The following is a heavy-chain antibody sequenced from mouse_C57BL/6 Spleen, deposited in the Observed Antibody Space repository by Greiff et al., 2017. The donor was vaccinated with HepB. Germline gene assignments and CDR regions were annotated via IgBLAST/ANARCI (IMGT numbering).Heavy chain of an antibody. J-gene: IGHJ3*01. D-gene: IGHD4-1*02. V-gene: IGHV1-82*01. CDR2: IYPGDGDT. CDR1: GYAFSSSW. Sequence: VQLQQSGPELVKPGASVKISCKASGYAFSSSWMNWVKQRPGKGLEWIGRIYPGDGDTNYNGKFKGKATLTADKSSRTAYMHLSSLTSEDSAVYFCARATGTGFAYWGQGTLVTVSA. CDR3: ARATGTGFAY.